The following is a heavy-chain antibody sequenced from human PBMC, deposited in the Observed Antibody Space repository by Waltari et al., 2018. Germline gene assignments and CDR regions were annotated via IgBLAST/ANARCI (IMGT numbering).Heavy chain of an antibody. CDR3: AGAVAGTRTYYFDY. CDR2: IYTSGST. Sequence: QVQLQESGPGLVKPSQTLSLTCTVSGGSISSGSYYWSWIRQPAGKGLEWIGRIYTSGSTNYTPSLKIRVTISVDTSKNQFSLKLSSVTAADTAVYYCAGAVAGTRTYYFDYWGQGTLVTVSS. J-gene: IGHJ4*02. CDR1: GGSISSGSYY. V-gene: IGHV4-61*02. D-gene: IGHD6-19*01.